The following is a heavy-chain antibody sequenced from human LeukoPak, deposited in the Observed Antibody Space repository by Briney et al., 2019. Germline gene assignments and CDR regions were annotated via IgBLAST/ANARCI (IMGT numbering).Heavy chain of an antibody. D-gene: IGHD3-3*01. CDR1: GFTFRSYG. Sequence: GGSLRLSCAASGFTFRSYGMHWVRQAPGKGLEWVAVIWYDGITKYYADSVKGRLTISRDNSKNTLYLQMNSLRGEDTAVYYCARGRVLRSYLTWRGDFFDYWGQGTLVTVSS. CDR2: IWYDGITK. CDR3: ARGRVLRSYLTWRGDFFDY. V-gene: IGHV3-33*01. J-gene: IGHJ4*02.